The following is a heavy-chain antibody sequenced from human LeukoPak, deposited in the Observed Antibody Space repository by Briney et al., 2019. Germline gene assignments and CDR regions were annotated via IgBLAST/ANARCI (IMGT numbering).Heavy chain of an antibody. J-gene: IGHJ6*03. CDR3: ARERSIAASYYMDV. CDR2: IYHSGST. D-gene: IGHD6-13*01. V-gene: IGHV4-30-2*01. CDR1: GGSISSGGYY. Sequence: SETLSLTCTVSGGSISSGGYYWSWIRQPPGKGLEWIGYIYHSGSTYYNPSLKSRVTISVDRSKNQFSLKLSSVTAADTAVYYCARERSIAASYYMDVWGKGTTVTVSS.